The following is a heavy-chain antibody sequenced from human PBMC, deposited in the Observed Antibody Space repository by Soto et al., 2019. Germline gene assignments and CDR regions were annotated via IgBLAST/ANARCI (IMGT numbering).Heavy chain of an antibody. Sequence: ASVKPSCKESGYTYTSNYMHWVRQAPKQGLEWMGIINPSGGSTSYAQKFQGRVTMTRDTSTSTVYMELSSLRSEDTAVYYCARVDSSSFSLLAPNYYMDVWGKGTTVTV. CDR2: INPSGGST. J-gene: IGHJ6*03. D-gene: IGHD6-6*01. CDR3: ARVDSSSFSLLAPNYYMDV. CDR1: GYTYTSNY. V-gene: IGHV1-46*03.